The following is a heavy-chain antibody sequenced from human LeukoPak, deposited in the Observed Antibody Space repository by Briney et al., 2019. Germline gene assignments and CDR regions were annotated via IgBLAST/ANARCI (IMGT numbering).Heavy chain of an antibody. Sequence: PGGSLRLSCAASGFTFSNYGMNWVRQAPGKGLEWVAFIRYDGSNKYYADSVKGRFTIYRDNSKNTLCLQMNSLRAEDTAVYYCAKGQYYDSTDAFDIWGQGTMVTVSS. J-gene: IGHJ3*02. D-gene: IGHD3-22*01. CDR2: IRYDGSNK. V-gene: IGHV3-30*02. CDR3: AKGQYYDSTDAFDI. CDR1: GFTFSNYG.